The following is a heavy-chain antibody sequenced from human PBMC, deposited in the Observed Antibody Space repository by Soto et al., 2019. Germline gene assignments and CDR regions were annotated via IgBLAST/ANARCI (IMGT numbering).Heavy chain of an antibody. V-gene: IGHV1-18*01. CDR2: ISAYNGNT. CDR3: ARDLVDIVATPFYYYYGMDV. CDR1: GYTFTSYG. D-gene: IGHD5-12*01. Sequence: ASVKVSCKASGYTFTSYGISWVRQAPGQGLEWMGWISAYNGNTNYAQKLQGRVTMTTDTSTSTAYMQLRSLRSDDTAVYYCARDLVDIVATPFYYYYGMDVWGQGTTVTVSS. J-gene: IGHJ6*02.